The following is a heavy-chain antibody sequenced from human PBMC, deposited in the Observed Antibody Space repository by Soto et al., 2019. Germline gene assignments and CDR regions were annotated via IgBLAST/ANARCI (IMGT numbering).Heavy chain of an antibody. D-gene: IGHD1-1*01. CDR3: ARQQHDDDHFEH. CDR2: IYYSGST. V-gene: IGHV4-59*08. J-gene: IGHJ4*01. CDR1: GGSISSYY. Sequence: SETLSLTCTVSGGSISSYYWSWIRQPPGKGLEWIGYIYYSGSTNYNPSLKSRVTISVDTSKNQFSLKLSSVTAADTAVYYCARQQHDDDHFEHWGHGTLVTVPS.